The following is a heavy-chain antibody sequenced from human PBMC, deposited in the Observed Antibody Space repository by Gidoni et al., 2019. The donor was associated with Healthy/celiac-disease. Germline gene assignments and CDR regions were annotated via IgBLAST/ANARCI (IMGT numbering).Heavy chain of an antibody. Sequence: EVQLVESGGGLVQPGGSLRLSCAASGFTFSSYEMNWVRQAPGKGLGWVSYISSSGSTIYYADSVKGRFTISRDNAKNSLYLQMNSLRAEDTAVYYCARDRPGIAAAGLDYWGQGTLVTVSS. CDR1: GFTFSSYE. CDR2: ISSSGSTI. J-gene: IGHJ4*02. V-gene: IGHV3-48*03. D-gene: IGHD6-13*01. CDR3: ARDRPGIAAAGLDY.